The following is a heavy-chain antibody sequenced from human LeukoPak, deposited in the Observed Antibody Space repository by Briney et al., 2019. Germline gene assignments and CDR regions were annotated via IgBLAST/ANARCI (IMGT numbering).Heavy chain of an antibody. CDR2: ISGSGGST. CDR3: AKVPTYDILTGFYY. CDR1: GFTFSSYA. D-gene: IGHD3-9*01. Sequence: PGGSLRLSCAASGFTFSSYAMSWVRQAPGKGLGWVSAISGSGGSTYYADSVKGRFTISRDNSKNTLYLQMNSLRAEDTAVYYCAKVPTYDILTGFYYWGQGTLVTVSS. V-gene: IGHV3-23*01. J-gene: IGHJ4*02.